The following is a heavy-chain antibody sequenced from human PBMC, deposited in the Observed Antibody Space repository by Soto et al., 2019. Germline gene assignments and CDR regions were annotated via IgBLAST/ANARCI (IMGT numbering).Heavy chain of an antibody. CDR1: GFTFSNAW. V-gene: IGHV3-15*01. D-gene: IGHD3-3*01. Sequence: PGGSLRLSCAASGFTFSNAWMSWVRQAPGKGLEWVGRIKSKTDGGTTDYAAPVKGRFTISRDDSKNTLYLQMNSLKTEDTAVYYCTTGSAVTYYDFWSGYPTGSRQDYWGQGTLVTVSS. CDR3: TTGSAVTYYDFWSGYPTGSRQDY. J-gene: IGHJ4*02. CDR2: IKSKTDGGTT.